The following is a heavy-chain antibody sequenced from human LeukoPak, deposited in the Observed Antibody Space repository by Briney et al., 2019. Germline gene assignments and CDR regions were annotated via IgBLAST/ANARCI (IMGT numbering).Heavy chain of an antibody. CDR3: ASSADCSGGSCYSAWFDP. D-gene: IGHD2-15*01. CDR1: GFTFSSYS. J-gene: IGHJ5*02. V-gene: IGHV3-21*01. Sequence: GGSLRLSCAASGFTFSSYSMNWVRRAAGKGLEWVSCISSSSSYIYYADSVKGRFTISRDNAKNSLYLQMNSLRAEDTAVYYCASSADCSGGSCYSAWFDPWGQGTLVTVSS. CDR2: ISSSSSYI.